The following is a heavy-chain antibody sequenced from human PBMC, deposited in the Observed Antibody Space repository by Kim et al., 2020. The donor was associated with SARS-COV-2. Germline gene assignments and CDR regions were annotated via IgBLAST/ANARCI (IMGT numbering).Heavy chain of an antibody. J-gene: IGHJ4*02. Sequence: YYTPSLKSRVTISVDTSKNQFSLKLSSVTAADTAVYYCARKLMIVASFDYWGQGTLVTVSS. V-gene: IGHV4-39*01. D-gene: IGHD3-22*01. CDR3: ARKLMIVASFDY.